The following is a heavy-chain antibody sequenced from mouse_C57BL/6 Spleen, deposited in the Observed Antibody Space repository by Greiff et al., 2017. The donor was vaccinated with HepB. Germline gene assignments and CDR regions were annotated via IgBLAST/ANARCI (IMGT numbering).Heavy chain of an antibody. V-gene: IGHV1-69*01. CDR2: IDPSDSYT. CDR1: GYTFTSYW. CDR3: ARSTMVTTPFAY. Sequence: QVQLQQSGAELVMPGASVKLSCKASGYTFTSYWMHWVKQRPGQGLEWIGEIDPSDSYTNYNQKFKGKSTLTVDKSSSTAYMQLSSLTSEDSAVYYCARSTMVTTPFAYWGQGTLVTVSA. J-gene: IGHJ3*01. D-gene: IGHD2-2*01.